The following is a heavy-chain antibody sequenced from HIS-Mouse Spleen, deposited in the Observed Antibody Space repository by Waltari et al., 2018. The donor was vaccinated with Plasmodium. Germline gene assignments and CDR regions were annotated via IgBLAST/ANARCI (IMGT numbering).Heavy chain of an antibody. Sequence: EVQLVESGGGLVQPGGSLRLSCAASGFTFSSYWMSWVRQAPGKGLEWVANKKQDGSEKDYVDSVKGRFTISRDNSKNSLYLQMNSLRAEDTAVYYCARGRYSSSWYYFDYWGQGTLVTVSS. CDR2: KKQDGSEK. V-gene: IGHV3-7*01. CDR1: GFTFSSYW. J-gene: IGHJ4*02. D-gene: IGHD6-13*01. CDR3: ARGRYSSSWYYFDY.